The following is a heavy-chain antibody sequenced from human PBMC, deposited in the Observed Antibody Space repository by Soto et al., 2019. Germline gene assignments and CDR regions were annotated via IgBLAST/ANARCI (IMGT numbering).Heavy chain of an antibody. D-gene: IGHD3-22*01. CDR1: GGTFSRYA. V-gene: IGHV1-69*13. J-gene: IGHJ4*02. CDR3: ARDGTLYDSSGYYYLY. Sequence: SVKVSCKASGGTFSRYAISWVRQAPGQGLEWMGGIIPMFGKANYAQKFQGRVTITADESTSTGYMELRSLRPEDTAVYYCARDGTLYDSSGYYYLYWGQGTLVTVSS. CDR2: IIPMFGKA.